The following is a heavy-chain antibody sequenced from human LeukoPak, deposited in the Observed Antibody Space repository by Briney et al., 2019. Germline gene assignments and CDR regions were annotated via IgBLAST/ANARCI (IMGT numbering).Heavy chain of an antibody. V-gene: IGHV1-18*01. CDR2: ISAYNGNT. J-gene: IGHJ4*02. CDR3: ARGRWLQQENDY. D-gene: IGHD4-23*01. Sequence: ASVKVSSKASGYTFTSYGISWVRRAPGQGVEWMGWISAYNGNTNYSQKLPGRVTMTTDTSTSTAYMELRSLRSDDTAVYYCARGRWLQQENDYWGQGTLVTVSS. CDR1: GYTFTSYG.